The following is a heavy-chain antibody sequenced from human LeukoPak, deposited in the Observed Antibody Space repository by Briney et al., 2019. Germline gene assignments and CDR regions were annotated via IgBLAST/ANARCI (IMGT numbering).Heavy chain of an antibody. CDR2: INHSESA. Sequence: SETLSLTCAVYGGPFSGYYWSWIRQPPGKGLAWIGEINHSESANYNPYLKSRVPISLDKTKNQLSRKLRSVTAADTAGYYCARARGDYYDSSGYYSAFDYWGQGTLVTVSS. CDR3: ARARGDYYDSSGYYSAFDY. D-gene: IGHD3-22*01. CDR1: GGPFSGYY. V-gene: IGHV4-34*01. J-gene: IGHJ4*02.